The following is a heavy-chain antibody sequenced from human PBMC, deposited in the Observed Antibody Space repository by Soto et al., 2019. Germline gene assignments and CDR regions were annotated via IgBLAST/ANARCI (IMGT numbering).Heavy chain of an antibody. CDR1: GYIFTSYW. CDR2: IYPGDSDT. CDR3: ARHDAENIVAPHYYYMDV. V-gene: IGHV5-51*01. D-gene: IGHD5-12*01. J-gene: IGHJ6*03. Sequence: PGESLKISCKGSGYIFTSYWIGWVRQMPGKGLEWMGIIYPGDSDTRYSPSFQGQVTISADKSISTAYLQWSSLKASDTAMYYCARHDAENIVAPHYYYMDVWGKGTTVTVSS.